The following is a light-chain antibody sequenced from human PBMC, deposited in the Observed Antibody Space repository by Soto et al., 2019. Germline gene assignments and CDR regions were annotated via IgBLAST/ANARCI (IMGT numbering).Light chain of an antibody. J-gene: IGKJ4*01. V-gene: IGKV3-15*01. CDR1: ESVSSN. Sequence: EIVMTQSPATLSVSPGERATLSCRASESVSSNLAWYQQKRGQAPRLLIYGASTRATGIPARLSGSGSGTEFTRSISSLESEDSAVYYCQQYNKWPLTFGGGTKVEIK. CDR3: QQYNKWPLT. CDR2: GAS.